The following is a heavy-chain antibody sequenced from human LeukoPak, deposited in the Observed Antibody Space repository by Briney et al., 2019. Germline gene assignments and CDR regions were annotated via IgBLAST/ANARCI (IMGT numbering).Heavy chain of an antibody. J-gene: IGHJ5*02. Sequence: ASVKVSCKVSGYTLTELSIHWVRQAPGKGLEWMGGFDPEDGETIYAQKFQGRVTMTEDTSTDTAYMELSSLRSEDTAVYYCATQSTSSGWYPAGVLGWFDPWGQGTLVTVSS. CDR1: GYTLTELS. CDR3: ATQSTSSGWYPAGVLGWFDP. CDR2: FDPEDGET. V-gene: IGHV1-24*01. D-gene: IGHD6-19*01.